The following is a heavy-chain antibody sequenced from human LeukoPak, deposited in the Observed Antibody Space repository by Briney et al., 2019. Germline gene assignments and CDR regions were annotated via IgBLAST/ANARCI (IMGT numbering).Heavy chain of an antibody. Sequence: SETLSLTCTVSGGSISSGSYYWGWIRQPPGKGLEWIGSIYYSGSTYYNPSLKSRVTISVDTSKNQFSLRLSSVTAADTAVYYCARRPYTSGWYYYFDYWGQGTLVTVSS. V-gene: IGHV4-39*01. J-gene: IGHJ4*02. CDR3: ARRPYTSGWYYYFDY. D-gene: IGHD6-19*01. CDR2: IYYSGST. CDR1: GGSISSGSYY.